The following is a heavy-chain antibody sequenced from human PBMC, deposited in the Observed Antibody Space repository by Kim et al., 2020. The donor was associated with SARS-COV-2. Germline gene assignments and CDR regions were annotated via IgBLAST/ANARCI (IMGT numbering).Heavy chain of an antibody. V-gene: IGHV3-33*06. CDR3: AKDHTGYCSSTSCYYFDY. J-gene: IGHJ4*02. Sequence: KGQFTTSRDNATNTIYLQMNSLRAEDTAVYYCAKDHTGYCSSTSCYYFDYWGQGTLVTVSS. D-gene: IGHD2-2*01.